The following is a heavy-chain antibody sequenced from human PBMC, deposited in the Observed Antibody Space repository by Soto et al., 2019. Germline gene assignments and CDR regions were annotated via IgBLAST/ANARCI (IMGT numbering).Heavy chain of an antibody. V-gene: IGHV1-18*01. CDR3: ARDGGRRSSSNSPRTYYYYGMDV. D-gene: IGHD6-13*01. Sequence: GASVKVSCKASGYTFTSYGISWVRQAPGQGLEWMGWISAYNGNTNYAQKLQGRVTMTTDTSTSTAYMELRSLRSDDTAVYYCARDGGRRSSSNSPRTYYYYGMDVWGQGTTVTV. J-gene: IGHJ6*02. CDR1: GYTFTSYG. CDR2: ISAYNGNT.